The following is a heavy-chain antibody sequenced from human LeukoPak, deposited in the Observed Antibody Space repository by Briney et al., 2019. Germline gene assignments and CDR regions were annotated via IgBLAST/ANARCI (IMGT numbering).Heavy chain of an antibody. V-gene: IGHV3-30*18. J-gene: IGHJ6*04. Sequence: GGSLRLSCAASGFTFSTYGMHWVRQAPGKGLEWVAVISNDASNKYYADSVKGRFTISRDNSKNTLYLQMNSLRVEDTAVYYCAELGITMIGGVWGKGTTVTISS. CDR2: ISNDASNK. D-gene: IGHD3-10*02. CDR3: AELGITMIGGV. CDR1: GFTFSTYG.